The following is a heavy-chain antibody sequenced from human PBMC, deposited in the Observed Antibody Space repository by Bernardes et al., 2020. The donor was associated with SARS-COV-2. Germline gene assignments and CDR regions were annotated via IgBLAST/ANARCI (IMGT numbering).Heavy chain of an antibody. J-gene: IGHJ3*02. Sequence: WKGLEWIGEITHSGRTNYNPSLKRRVTISVDTSKNQFSLKLGSVTAADTAVYYCARGLSGNYRGRAVEIWGQGTMVTV. CDR2: ITHSGRT. CDR3: ARGLSGNYRGRAVEI. D-gene: IGHD1-26*01. V-gene: IGHV4-34*01.